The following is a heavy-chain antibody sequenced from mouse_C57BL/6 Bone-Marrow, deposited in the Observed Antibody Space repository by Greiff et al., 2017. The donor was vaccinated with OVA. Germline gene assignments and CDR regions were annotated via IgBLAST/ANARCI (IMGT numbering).Heavy chain of an antibody. J-gene: IGHJ1*03. D-gene: IGHD1-1*01. CDR2: IRNKANNHAT. CDR1: GFTFSDAW. CDR3: TRVTTVVSYWYFDV. Sequence: VQRVESGGGLVQPGGSMKLSCAASGFTFSDAWMDWVRQSPEKGLEWVAEIRNKANNHATYYAESVKGRFTISRDDSKSSVYLQMNSLRAEDTGIYYCTRVTTVVSYWYFDVWGTGTTVTVSS. V-gene: IGHV6-6*01.